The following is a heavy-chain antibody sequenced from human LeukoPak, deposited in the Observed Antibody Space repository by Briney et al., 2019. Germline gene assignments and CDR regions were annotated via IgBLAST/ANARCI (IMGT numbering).Heavy chain of an antibody. V-gene: IGHV1-69*04. J-gene: IGHJ4*02. CDR1: GGTFSSYA. Sequence: SVKVSCKASGGTFSSYAISWVRQAPGQGLEWMGRIIPILGIANYTQKFQGRVTITADKSTSTAYMELSSLRSEDTAVYYCARDSGSYYYWGQGTLVTVSS. D-gene: IGHD1-26*01. CDR3: ARDSGSYYY. CDR2: IIPILGIA.